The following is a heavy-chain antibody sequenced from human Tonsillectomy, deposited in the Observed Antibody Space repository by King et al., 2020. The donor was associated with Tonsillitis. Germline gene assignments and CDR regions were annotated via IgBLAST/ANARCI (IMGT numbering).Heavy chain of an antibody. CDR2: IIPTLGIA. J-gene: IGHJ5*02. Sequence: QLVQSGAEVKKPGSSVKVSCKSSGGTFRSYAISWVRQALGQGLEWMGRIIPTLGIANYAQIFQGRVTMTAHQYTSTAYLELSSLRSEDTAGYYCACDRAEGWLQSLGPWGQGTLVTVSS. V-gene: IGHV1-69*04. CDR1: GGTFRSYA. D-gene: IGHD5-24*01. CDR3: ACDRAEGWLQSLGP.